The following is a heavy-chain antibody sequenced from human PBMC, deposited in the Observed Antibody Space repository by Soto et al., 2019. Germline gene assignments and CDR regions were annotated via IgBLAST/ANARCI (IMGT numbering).Heavy chain of an antibody. Sequence: QVQLQESGPGLVKPSETLSLTCSVSGGSISSNYWSWIRQPPGKGLEWIGFINYSGNTNYIPSLKSRVTISLDTSKNQFSLKMSSVNAADTAVYYCARGSYGDYDDAFDIWGQGTMVTVSP. CDR2: INYSGNT. D-gene: IGHD4-17*01. V-gene: IGHV4-59*01. J-gene: IGHJ3*02. CDR1: GGSISSNY. CDR3: ARGSYGDYDDAFDI.